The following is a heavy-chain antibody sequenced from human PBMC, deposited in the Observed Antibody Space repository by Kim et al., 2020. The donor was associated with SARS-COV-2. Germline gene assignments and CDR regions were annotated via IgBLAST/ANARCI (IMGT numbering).Heavy chain of an antibody. CDR2: INPNSGGT. J-gene: IGHJ4*01. CDR1: GYTFTGYY. V-gene: IGHV1-2*04. CDR3: ARGHAHNYYGSGSYEKHVDTIADY. Sequence: ASVKVSCKASGYTFTGYYMHWVRQAPGQGLEWMGWINPNSGGTNYAQKFQGWVTMTRDTSISTAYMELSRLRSDDTAVYYCARGHAHNYYGSGSYEKHVDTIADYWGQGTLVTVSS. D-gene: IGHD3-10*01.